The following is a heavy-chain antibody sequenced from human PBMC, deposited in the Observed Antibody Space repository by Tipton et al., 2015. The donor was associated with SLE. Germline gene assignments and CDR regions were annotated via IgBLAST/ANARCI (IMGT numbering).Heavy chain of an antibody. CDR2: IMPVFGTT. Sequence: QLVQSGAEVKKPGSSVRVSCRTSGGSFSRNIINWVRQAPGQGLEWMGGIMPVFGTTNYAQKFQDRVTLTADESANIAYMELSSLTPGGAAVYYCARGTASMGDAFDIWGQGTKVSVSS. V-gene: IGHV1-69*01. CDR1: GGSFSRNI. CDR3: ARGTASMGDAFDI. D-gene: IGHD5-18*01. J-gene: IGHJ3*02.